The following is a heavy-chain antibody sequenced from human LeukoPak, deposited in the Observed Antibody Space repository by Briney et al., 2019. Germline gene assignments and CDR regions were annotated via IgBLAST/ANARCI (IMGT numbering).Heavy chain of an antibody. CDR1: GFTFSSYW. D-gene: IGHD6-6*01. CDR2: ISSDGSST. J-gene: IGHJ4*02. CDR3: ASMGLAARPAH. V-gene: IGHV3-74*01. Sequence: GGSLRLSCAASGFTFSSYWMHWVRQAPGKGLVWVSRISSDGSSTSYADSVKGRFTISRDNAKNTLYLQMNSLRAEDTAVYYCASMGLAARPAHWGQGTLVTVSS.